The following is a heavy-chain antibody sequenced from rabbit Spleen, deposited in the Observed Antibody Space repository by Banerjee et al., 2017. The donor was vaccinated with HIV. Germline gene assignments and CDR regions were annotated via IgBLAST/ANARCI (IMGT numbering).Heavy chain of an antibody. CDR1: GVSFSDKD. V-gene: IGHV1S47*01. CDR2: INSATYKS. J-gene: IGHJ4*01. CDR3: ARDLPDVIGWNFNL. Sequence: EQLEESGGGLVKPEGSLTLTCKASGVSFSDKDVMCWVRQAPGTGLEWIACINSATYKSVYAKWAKGPFTISRTTSLNTVTLQMTRVTAADTATYFCARDLPDVIGWNFNLWGPGTLVTVS. D-gene: IGHD1-1*01.